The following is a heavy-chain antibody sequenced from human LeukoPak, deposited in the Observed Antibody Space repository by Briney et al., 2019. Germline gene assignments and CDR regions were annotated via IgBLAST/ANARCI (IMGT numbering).Heavy chain of an antibody. Sequence: KTSETLSLTCAVYGGSFSGYYWSWIRQPPGKGLEWIGEINHSGSTNYNPSLKSRVTISVDTSKNQFSLKLSSVTAADTAVYYCARGGGYSSSWYDGGWYYYGMDVWGQGTTVTVSS. CDR3: ARGGGYSSSWYDGGWYYYGMDV. CDR2: INHSGST. CDR1: GGSFSGYY. V-gene: IGHV4-34*01. J-gene: IGHJ6*02. D-gene: IGHD6-13*01.